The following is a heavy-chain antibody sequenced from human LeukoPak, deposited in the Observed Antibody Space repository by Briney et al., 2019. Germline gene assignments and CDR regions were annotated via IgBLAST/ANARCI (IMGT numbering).Heavy chain of an antibody. V-gene: IGHV1-2*02. J-gene: IGHJ5*02. CDR3: ARDRATVTDGVWFDP. CDR2: INPNSGGT. Sequence: ASVKVSCKASGYTFTGYYMHWVRQAPGQGLEWMGWINPNSGGTNYAQKFQGRVTMTRDTFISTAYMELSRLRSDDTAVYYCARDRATVTDGVWFDPWGQGTLVTVSS. D-gene: IGHD4-17*01. CDR1: GYTFTGYY.